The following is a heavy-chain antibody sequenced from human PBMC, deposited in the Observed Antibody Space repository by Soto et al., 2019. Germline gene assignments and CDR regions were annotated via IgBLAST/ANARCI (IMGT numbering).Heavy chain of an antibody. V-gene: IGHV3-7*03. CDR1: GFTFTTYW. J-gene: IGHJ3*02. CDR2: ISPNGGEK. Sequence: GGYLRLCCVASGFTFTTYWMRWVRQAPGKGPECVANISPNGGEKYYVDSVKGRFTISRDNAQNSLYLEMHSLTDDDTAVYYCARARNTDISGQATIVT. CDR3: ARARNTDI.